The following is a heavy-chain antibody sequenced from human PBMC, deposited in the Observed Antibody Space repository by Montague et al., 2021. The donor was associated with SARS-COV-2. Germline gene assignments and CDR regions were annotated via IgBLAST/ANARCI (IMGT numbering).Heavy chain of an antibody. CDR3: ARGVPGY. Sequence: SETLSLTCAVYGGSFSGYNWGWVRQSPGKGLEWIGQINDSGGTKYNPSHKSRVTISLDTSKNQFSLKLSSVTAADTAVYYCARGVPGYWGQGTLVTVSS. V-gene: IGHV4-34*01. D-gene: IGHD4/OR15-4a*01. CDR2: INDSGGT. CDR1: GGSFSGYN. J-gene: IGHJ4*02.